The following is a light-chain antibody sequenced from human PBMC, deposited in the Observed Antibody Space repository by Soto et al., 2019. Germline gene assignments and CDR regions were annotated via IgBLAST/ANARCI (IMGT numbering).Light chain of an antibody. J-gene: IGLJ2*01. CDR2: EGS. CDR3: CSYAGGNHVV. CDR1: SNDVGGYNF. V-gene: IGLV2-23*01. Sequence: QSALTQPASMSGSPGQSITISCTGTSNDVGGYNFVSWYQHHPGKAPKLIFYEGSKRPPGISHRFSASKSGNTASLTISGLQAEDEADYYCCSYAGGNHVVFGGGTKLTVL.